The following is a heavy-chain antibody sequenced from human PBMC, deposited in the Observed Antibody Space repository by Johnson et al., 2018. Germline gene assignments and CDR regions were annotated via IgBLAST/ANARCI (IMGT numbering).Heavy chain of an antibody. D-gene: IGHD3-16*01. Sequence: QLVESGGNVVQPGRSLRLSCAASGFTFTNYAMHWVRQAPGKGLEWVAIISDDGNVKYYADSVKGRFTFSRDNSKNTVYLQMNSLRAEDTAVYYCAKDLAHYGAFDIWGQGTIVTVSA. J-gene: IGHJ3*02. CDR3: AKDLAHYGAFDI. CDR2: ISDDGNVK. CDR1: GFTFTNYA. V-gene: IGHV3-30*04.